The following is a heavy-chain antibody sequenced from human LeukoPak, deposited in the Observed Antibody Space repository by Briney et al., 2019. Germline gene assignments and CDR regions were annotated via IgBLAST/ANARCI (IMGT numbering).Heavy chain of an antibody. V-gene: IGHV3-21*01. J-gene: IGHJ4*02. D-gene: IGHD3-3*01. CDR3: ARDLGAQSYYDFWSGSSAYYFDY. CDR2: ISSGSSYI. Sequence: GGSLRLSRAASGFTFSSYSMNWVRQAPGKGLEWVSSISSGSSYIYYADSVKGRFTISRDNAKNSLYLQMNSLRAEDTAVYYCARDLGAQSYYDFWSGSSAYYFDYWGQGTLVTVSS. CDR1: GFTFSSYS.